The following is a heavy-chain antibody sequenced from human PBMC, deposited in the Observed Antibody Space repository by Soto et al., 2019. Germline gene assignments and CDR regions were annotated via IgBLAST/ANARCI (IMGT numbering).Heavy chain of an antibody. CDR2: IKSKTDGGTT. Sequence: GGSLRLSCAASGFTFSNAWMNWVRQAPGKGLEWVGRIKSKTDGGTTDYAAPVKGRFTISRDDSKNTLYLQMNSLKTEDTAVYYCTTDPAGDRSHRDLIGPGAFDIWGQGTMVTVSS. CDR3: TTDPAGDRSHRDLIGPGAFDI. V-gene: IGHV3-15*07. CDR1: GFTFSNAW. D-gene: IGHD7-27*01. J-gene: IGHJ3*02.